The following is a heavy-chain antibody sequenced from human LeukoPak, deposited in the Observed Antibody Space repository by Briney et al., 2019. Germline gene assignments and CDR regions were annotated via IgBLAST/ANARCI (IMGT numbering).Heavy chain of an antibody. V-gene: IGHV4-4*02. D-gene: IGHD3-22*01. CDR1: GGSISSSNW. Sequence: SETLSLTCAVSGGSISSSNWWSWVRQPPGKGLEWIGEIYHSGSTNYNPSLKSRVTISVDKSKNQFSLKLSSVTAADTAVYYCARDGSGHYYGPYNWFDPWGQGTLVTVSS. J-gene: IGHJ5*02. CDR2: IYHSGST. CDR3: ARDGSGHYYGPYNWFDP.